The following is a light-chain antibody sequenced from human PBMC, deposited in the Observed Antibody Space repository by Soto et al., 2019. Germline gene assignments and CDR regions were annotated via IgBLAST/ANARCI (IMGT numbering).Light chain of an antibody. CDR2: EVS. CDR1: SSDVGSYNL. Sequence: QSVLTKPSSVSGSPGQWITISCTGTSSDVGSYNLVSWYQQHPGKAPKLMIYEVSKRPSGVSNRFSGSKSGNTASLTISGLQAEDEADYYCCSYAGSSTPLIFGTGTKVTVL. V-gene: IGLV2-23*02. CDR3: CSYAGSSTPLI. J-gene: IGLJ1*01.